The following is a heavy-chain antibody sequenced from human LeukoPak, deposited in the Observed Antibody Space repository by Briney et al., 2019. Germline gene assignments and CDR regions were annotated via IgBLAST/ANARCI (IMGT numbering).Heavy chain of an antibody. J-gene: IGHJ5*02. CDR3: ASSQWLAQGGWFDP. Sequence: SETLSLTCTVSGGSISSSSYYWGWIRQPPGKGLEWIGSIYYSGSTYYNPSLKSRVTISVDTSKNQFSPKLSSVTAADTAVYYCASSQWLAQGGWFDPWGQGTLVTVSS. D-gene: IGHD6-19*01. CDR2: IYYSGST. V-gene: IGHV4-39*07. CDR1: GGSISSSSYY.